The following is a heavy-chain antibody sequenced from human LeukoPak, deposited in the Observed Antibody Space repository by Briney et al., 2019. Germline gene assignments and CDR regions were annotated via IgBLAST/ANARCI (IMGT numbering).Heavy chain of an antibody. Sequence: PSETLSLTCTVSGGSISSGDYYWSWIRQPPGKVLEWIGYIYYSGSTYYNPSLKSRVTISVDTSKNQFSLKLSSVTAADTAVYYCARASPGATFDYWGQGTLVTVSS. CDR2: IYYSGST. CDR3: ARASPGATFDY. J-gene: IGHJ4*02. CDR1: GGSISSGDYY. V-gene: IGHV4-30-4*08.